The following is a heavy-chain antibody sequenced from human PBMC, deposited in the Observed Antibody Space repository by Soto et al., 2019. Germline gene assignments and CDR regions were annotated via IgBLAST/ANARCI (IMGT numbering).Heavy chain of an antibody. CDR1: GGSISSGGYS. V-gene: IGHV4-30-2*01. J-gene: IGHJ4*02. Sequence: KTSETLSLTCAVSGGSISSGGYSWSWIRQPPGKGLEWIGYIYHSGSTYYNPSLKSRVTLSVDRSKNQFSLKLSSVTAADTAVYYCARSRSSWRPSSFDYWGQGTLVTVSS. D-gene: IGHD6-13*01. CDR3: ARSRSSWRPSSFDY. CDR2: IYHSGST.